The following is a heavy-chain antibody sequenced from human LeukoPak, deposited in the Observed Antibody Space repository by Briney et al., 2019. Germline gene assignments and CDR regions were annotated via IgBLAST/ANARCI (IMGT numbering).Heavy chain of an antibody. CDR3: AYAFDY. J-gene: IGHJ4*02. Sequence: PGGSLRLSCAASGFTFSSYPMTWVRQAPGEGLEWVSLIGVSGGSTYYANSVKGRFAISRDDSKNTLYLQMNSLRADDTAIYHCAYAFDYWGQGTLVTVSS. CDR2: IGVSGGST. CDR1: GFTFSSYP. V-gene: IGHV3-23*01. D-gene: IGHD2-2*01.